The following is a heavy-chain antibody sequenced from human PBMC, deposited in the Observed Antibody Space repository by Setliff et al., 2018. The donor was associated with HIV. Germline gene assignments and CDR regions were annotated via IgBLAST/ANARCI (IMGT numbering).Heavy chain of an antibody. CDR3: ARDPYWLEGYFDY. V-gene: IGHV3-21*01. D-gene: IGHD6-19*01. J-gene: IGHJ4*02. CDR1: GFIFSGYT. CDR2: ISSSGNFI. Sequence: GESLKISCAASGFIFSGYTMVWVRQAPGKGLEWVSSISSSGNFIYYEDSVKGRFTMSGDNAKNSLYLQMDSLRVEDTGFYYCARDPYWLEGYFDYWGPGTLVTVSS.